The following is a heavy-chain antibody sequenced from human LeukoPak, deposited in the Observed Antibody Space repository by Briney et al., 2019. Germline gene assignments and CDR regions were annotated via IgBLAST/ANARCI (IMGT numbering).Heavy chain of an antibody. CDR3: ATPRYCSSTSCHDY. CDR1: GYTLTELS. CDR2: FDPEDGET. V-gene: IGHV1-24*01. Sequence: GSVKFSCKVSGYTLTELSMHWVRQAPGKGLEWMGGFDPEDGETIYAQKFQGRVTMTEDTSTDTAYMELSSLRSEDTAVYYCATPRYCSSTSCHDYWGQGTLVTVSS. D-gene: IGHD2-2*01. J-gene: IGHJ4*02.